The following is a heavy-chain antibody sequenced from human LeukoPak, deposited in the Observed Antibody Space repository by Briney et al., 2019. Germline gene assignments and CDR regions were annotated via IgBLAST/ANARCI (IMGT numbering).Heavy chain of an antibody. J-gene: IGHJ4*02. Sequence: GGSLRLSCAASGFTFSSYAMSWVRQARGKGLEWVSGISGSGGSTYYADSVKGRFTISRDNSKNTLYLQMNSLRAEDTAVYYCAKDSSPSYYYDSSGYYYYLQDYFDYWGQGTLVTVSS. D-gene: IGHD3-22*01. CDR1: GFTFSSYA. V-gene: IGHV3-23*01. CDR2: ISGSGGST. CDR3: AKDSSPSYYYDSSGYYYYLQDYFDY.